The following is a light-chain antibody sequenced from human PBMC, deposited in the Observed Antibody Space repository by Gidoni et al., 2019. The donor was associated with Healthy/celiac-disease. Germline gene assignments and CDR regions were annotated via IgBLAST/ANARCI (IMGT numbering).Light chain of an antibody. Sequence: DSQMTQSPSSLSASVGDRVTITCRASQSISSYLNWYQQQPGKAPQLLIYAASSLQSGVPSRFSGSGSGTDFTLTIISLQPEDFATYSCQQSYSTPLTFGGGTKVEIK. CDR1: QSISSY. CDR3: QQSYSTPLT. CDR2: AAS. J-gene: IGKJ4*01. V-gene: IGKV1-39*01.